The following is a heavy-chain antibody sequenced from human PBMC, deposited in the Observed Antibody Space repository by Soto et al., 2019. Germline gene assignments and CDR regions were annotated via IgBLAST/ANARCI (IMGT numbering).Heavy chain of an antibody. CDR3: VLRAGDY. D-gene: IGHD3-9*01. J-gene: IGHJ4*02. CDR1: GFTFSSNS. V-gene: IGHV3-23*01. CDR2: IGAGDDTT. Sequence: EVQLMESGGGVARPGGSLRLSCATSGFTFSSNSMNWVRQVPGKRLEWVSRIGAGDDTTYYTDYVEGRFTISRDDSKGTLYLQMNSLKVEDTAIYFCVLRAGDYWGQGTLVTVSS.